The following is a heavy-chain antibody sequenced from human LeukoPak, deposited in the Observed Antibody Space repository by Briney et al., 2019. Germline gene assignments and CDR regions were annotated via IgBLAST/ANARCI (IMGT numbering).Heavy chain of an antibody. D-gene: IGHD1-1*01. CDR2: IFHSGST. J-gene: IGHJ6*02. Sequence: SETLSLTCTVSGYSIGSGYYWGWIRQTPGKGLEWIGRIFHSGSTYYNPSLKGRVIISVDTSKNQFSLKLSSVTAADTAVYYCAREVRDYYGMDVWGQGTTVTVSS. V-gene: IGHV4-38-2*02. CDR3: AREVRDYYGMDV. CDR1: GYSIGSGYY.